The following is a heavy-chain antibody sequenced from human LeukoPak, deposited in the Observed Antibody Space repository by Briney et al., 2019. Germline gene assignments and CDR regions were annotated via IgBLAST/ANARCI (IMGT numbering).Heavy chain of an antibody. D-gene: IGHD6-19*01. J-gene: IGHJ6*03. CDR3: ARDSDSSGWLDYYMDV. CDR2: ISSSGDYT. Sequence: GGSLRLSCAASGFTFSSYRMNWVRQAPGKGLEWVSSISSSGDYTYYADSLKGRFTISRDNAKNSIYLQLNSLRAEDTAVYFCARDSDSSGWLDYYMDVWGKGTTVTVSS. CDR1: GFTFSSYR. V-gene: IGHV3-21*01.